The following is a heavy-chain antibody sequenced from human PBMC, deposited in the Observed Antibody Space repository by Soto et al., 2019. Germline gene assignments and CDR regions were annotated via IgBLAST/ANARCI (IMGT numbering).Heavy chain of an antibody. J-gene: IGHJ6*02. V-gene: IGHV1-18*01. D-gene: IGHD2-2*01. CDR2: ISAYNGNT. CDR3: ARDPSIVLVPAATYYSYYYGMDV. CDR1: GYTFTSYG. Sequence: ASVKVSCKASGYTFTSYGISWVRQAPGQGLEWMGWISAYNGNTNYAQKLQGRVTMTTDTSTSTAYMELRSLRAEDTAVYYCARDPSIVLVPAATYYSYYYGMDVWGQGTTVTVSS.